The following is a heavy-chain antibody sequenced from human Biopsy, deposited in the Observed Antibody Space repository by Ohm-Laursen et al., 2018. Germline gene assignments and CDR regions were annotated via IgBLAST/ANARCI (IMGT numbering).Heavy chain of an antibody. V-gene: IGHV4-59*01. CDR1: GDDSIASYY. Sequence: SETLSLTWPVSGDDSIASYYWRWIRQSPEKGLEWIGFVFHSGLTSYHPSLRSRVSISVDSSKNQFYLNLSSLTPADTAVYFCARGYGGSSRYFDLWGRGTQVTVSS. CDR3: ARGYGGSSRYFDL. CDR2: VFHSGLT. D-gene: IGHD3-16*01. J-gene: IGHJ2*01.